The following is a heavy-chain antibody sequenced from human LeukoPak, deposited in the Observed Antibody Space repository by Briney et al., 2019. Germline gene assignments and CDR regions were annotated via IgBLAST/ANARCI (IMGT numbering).Heavy chain of an antibody. V-gene: IGHV5-51*01. CDR1: GYSFTSYW. Sequence: GESVKFSCKGSGYSFTSYWIGWVRQMPGKGREWMGIIYPGDSDTRYSPSMLGQVTISADNSIRTDDLQWSSLRASYIAMQHCARLPSSWYAFGYYYYGMDVWGQGTTVTVS. D-gene: IGHD6-13*01. CDR2: IYPGDSDT. CDR3: ARLPSSWYAFGYYYYGMDV. J-gene: IGHJ6*02.